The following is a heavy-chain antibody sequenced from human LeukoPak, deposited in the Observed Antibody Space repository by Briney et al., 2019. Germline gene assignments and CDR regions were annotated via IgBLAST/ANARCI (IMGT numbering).Heavy chain of an antibody. Sequence: GGSLRLSCAASGFTFDDYAMHWVRQAPGKGLEWVSLISWGGNNIYYADSVKGRFTISRDNSRNSLYLQMNGLRAADTAFYYCTKASRVAGFFDSWGRGTLVTVSS. CDR2: ISWGGNNI. D-gene: IGHD6-19*01. V-gene: IGHV3-43D*03. CDR3: TKASRVAGFFDS. J-gene: IGHJ4*02. CDR1: GFTFDDYA.